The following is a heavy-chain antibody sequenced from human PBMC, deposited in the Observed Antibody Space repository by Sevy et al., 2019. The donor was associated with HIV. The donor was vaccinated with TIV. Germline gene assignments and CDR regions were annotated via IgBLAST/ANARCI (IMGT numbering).Heavy chain of an antibody. CDR2: IYYSGST. J-gene: IGHJ4*02. Sequence: SETLSLTCTVSGGSISSYYWSWIRQPPGKGLEWIGYIYYSGSTNYNPSLKSRVTISVDTSKNQFSLKLSSVTAADTAVYYCARATDCSSTSCYGYYFDYWGQGTLVTVSS. D-gene: IGHD2-2*01. V-gene: IGHV4-59*01. CDR1: GGSISSYY. CDR3: ARATDCSSTSCYGYYFDY.